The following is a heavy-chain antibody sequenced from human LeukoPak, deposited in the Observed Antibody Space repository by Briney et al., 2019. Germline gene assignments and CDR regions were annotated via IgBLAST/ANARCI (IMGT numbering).Heavy chain of an antibody. CDR1: GGSISSSSYY. V-gene: IGHV4-39*01. CDR3: ATMQYGGYERDFDY. D-gene: IGHD5-12*01. CDR2: IYYSGST. J-gene: IGHJ4*02. Sequence: SETLSLTCTVSGGSISSSSYYWGWIRQPPGKGLEWIGSIYYSGSTYYNPSLKSRVTISVDTSKNQFSLKLSSVTAADTAVYYCATMQYGGYERDFDYWGQGTLVTVSS.